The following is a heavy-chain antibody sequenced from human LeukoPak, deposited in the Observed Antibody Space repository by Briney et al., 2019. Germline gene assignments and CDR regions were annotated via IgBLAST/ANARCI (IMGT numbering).Heavy chain of an antibody. CDR3: AREEAAAAGSTLDY. V-gene: IGHV1-69*06. D-gene: IGHD6-13*01. J-gene: IGHJ4*02. Sequence: SVKVSCKASGGTFSSYAISWVRQAPGRGLEWMGGIIPIFGTANYAQKFQGRVTITADKSTSTAYMELSSLRSEDAAVYYCAREEAAAAGSTLDYWRQGTLASVT. CDR2: IIPIFGTA. CDR1: GGTFSSYA.